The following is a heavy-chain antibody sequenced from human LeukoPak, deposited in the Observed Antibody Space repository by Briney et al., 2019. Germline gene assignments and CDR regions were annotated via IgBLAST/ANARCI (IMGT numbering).Heavy chain of an antibody. J-gene: IGHJ6*02. CDR1: GGSTFRRYD. Sequence: GGSLRLSCAASGGSTFRRYDLTWVRPAPGKGLEWVSLFSSGGTTYYADSVRGRFTISRDISKNTLYLQVNSLRTDDTAIYYCAKVLGFGGDAYGMDVWGQGTTVTVSS. D-gene: IGHD3-10*01. V-gene: IGHV3-23*01. CDR2: FSSGGTT. CDR3: AKVLGFGGDAYGMDV.